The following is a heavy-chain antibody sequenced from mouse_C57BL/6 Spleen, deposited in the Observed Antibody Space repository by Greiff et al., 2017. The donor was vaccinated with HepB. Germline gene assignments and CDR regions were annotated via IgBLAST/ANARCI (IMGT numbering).Heavy chain of an antibody. CDR3: ARPGNFMYFDV. J-gene: IGHJ1*03. Sequence: EVKVEESGGGLVKPGGSLKLSCAASGFTFSDYGMHWVRQAPEKGLEWVAYISSGSSTIYYADTVKGRFTISRDNAKNTLFLQMTSLRSEDTAMYYCARPGNFMYFDVWGTGTTVTVSS. V-gene: IGHV5-17*01. CDR2: ISSGSSTI. D-gene: IGHD2-1*01. CDR1: GFTFSDYG.